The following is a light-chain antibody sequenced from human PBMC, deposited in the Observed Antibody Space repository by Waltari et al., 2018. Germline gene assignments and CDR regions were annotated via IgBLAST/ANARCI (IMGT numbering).Light chain of an antibody. Sequence: EVVMTQSPATLSVSQGERATLSCRASQSISINMVWYQQRPGQAPRLLIYEASMRATDIPARVSGSGSGTEFTITISSVQSEDAAVYYCQQFNDWPRTFGQGTKVEIK. J-gene: IGKJ1*01. CDR3: QQFNDWPRT. V-gene: IGKV3-15*01. CDR2: EAS. CDR1: QSISIN.